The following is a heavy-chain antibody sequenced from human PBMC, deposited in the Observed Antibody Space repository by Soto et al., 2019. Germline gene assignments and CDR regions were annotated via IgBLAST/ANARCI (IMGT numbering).Heavy chain of an antibody. V-gene: IGHV1-46*01. J-gene: IGHJ4*02. Sequence: QVQLVQSGAEVKKPGASVKVSCKASGDTFTDYYIHWVRQAPGQGLEWMGTVNPSGGHTTYAQHFLGRMTMTRDTATSTLYMELTSLTSEDTAIYYCARGGHVVVVTAALDYWGQGTLVTVSS. CDR3: ARGGHVVVVTAALDY. CDR2: VNPSGGHT. CDR1: GDTFTDYY. D-gene: IGHD2-21*02.